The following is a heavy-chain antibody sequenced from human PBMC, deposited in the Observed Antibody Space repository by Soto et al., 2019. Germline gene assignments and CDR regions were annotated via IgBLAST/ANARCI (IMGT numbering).Heavy chain of an antibody. D-gene: IGHD3-10*01. CDR1: GYTFSNYA. V-gene: IGHV1-18*04. CDR3: ARTRPNMTVHQLIIRWFDT. CDR2: ISAYNGNT. Sequence: ASVKVSCKASGYTFSNYAISWVRQAPGQGLEWMGWISAYNGNTKYAQKFQGRVTMTTDTSTTTAHMELRSLRSDDTAVYYCARTRPNMTVHQLIIRWFDTWGQGTLVTVSS. J-gene: IGHJ5*02.